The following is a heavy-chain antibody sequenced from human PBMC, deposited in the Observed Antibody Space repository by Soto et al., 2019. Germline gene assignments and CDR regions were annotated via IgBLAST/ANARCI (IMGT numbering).Heavy chain of an antibody. V-gene: IGHV1-69*06. D-gene: IGHD3-10*01. CDR1: GGTFSSYA. CDR2: IIPIFGTA. J-gene: IGHJ5*02. Sequence: GASVKVSCKASGGTFSSYAISWVRQAPGQGLEWMGGIIPIFGTANYAQKFRGRVTITADKSTSTAYMELSSLRSEDTAVYYCARGSGSYYMVPFDPWGQGTLVTVYS. CDR3: ARGSGSYYMVPFDP.